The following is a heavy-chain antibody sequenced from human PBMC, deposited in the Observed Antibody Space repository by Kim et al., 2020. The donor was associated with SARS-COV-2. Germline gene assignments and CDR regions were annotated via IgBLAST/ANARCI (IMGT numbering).Heavy chain of an antibody. CDR1: GGSFSGYY. V-gene: IGHV4-34*01. J-gene: IGHJ4*02. CDR3: ARGHVYCSGGSCYPRSSGWYLDY. Sequence: SETLSLTCAVYGGSFSGYYWSWIRQPPGKGLEWIGEINHSGSTNYNPSLKSRVTISVDTSKNQFSLKLSSVTAADTAVYYCARGHVYCSGGSCYPRSSGWYLDYWGQGTLVTVSS. CDR2: INHSGST. D-gene: IGHD2-15*01.